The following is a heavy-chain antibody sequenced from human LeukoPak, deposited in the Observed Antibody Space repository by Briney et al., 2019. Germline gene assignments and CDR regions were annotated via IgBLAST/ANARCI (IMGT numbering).Heavy chain of an antibody. V-gene: IGHV4-61*02. CDR1: GGSISSGSYY. D-gene: IGHD5-12*01. Sequence: SQTLSLTCTVSGGSISSGSYYWSWIRQPAGKGLEWIGRIYTSGSTNYNPSLKSRVTISVDTSKNQFSLKLSSVTAADTAVYYCARDPWYRYSGYVDRGQGTLVTVSS. J-gene: IGHJ4*02. CDR3: ARDPWYRYSGYVD. CDR2: IYTSGST.